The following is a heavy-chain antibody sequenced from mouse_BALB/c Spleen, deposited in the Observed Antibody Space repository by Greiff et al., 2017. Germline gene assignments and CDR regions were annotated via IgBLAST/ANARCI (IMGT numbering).Heavy chain of an antibody. D-gene: IGHD1-1*01. V-gene: IGHV3-2*02. CDR2: ISYSGST. CDR3: ARGGYGSSPWFAY. J-gene: IGHJ3*01. CDR1: GYSITSDYA. Sequence: EVKLMESGPGLVKPSQSLSLTCTVTGYSITSDYAWNWIRQFPGNKLEWMGYISYSGSTSYNPSLKSRISITRDTSKNQFFLQLNSVTTEDTATYYCARGGYGSSPWFAYWGQGTLVTVSA.